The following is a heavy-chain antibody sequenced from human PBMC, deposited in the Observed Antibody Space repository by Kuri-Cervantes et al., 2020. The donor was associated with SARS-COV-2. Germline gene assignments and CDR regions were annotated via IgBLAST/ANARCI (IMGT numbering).Heavy chain of an antibody. CDR3: AKSKLLWFGELLHTIDY. CDR2: VSYDGSSK. D-gene: IGHD3-10*01. CDR1: GFIFNRFA. J-gene: IGHJ4*02. Sequence: GGSLRLSCAASGFIFNRFAIQWVRQAPGKGLEWVAVVSYDGSSKYYADSVKGRFTISRDNSKNTVYLQMNSLRAEDTAVYYCAKSKLLWFGELLHTIDYWGQGTLVTVSS. V-gene: IGHV3-30-3*02.